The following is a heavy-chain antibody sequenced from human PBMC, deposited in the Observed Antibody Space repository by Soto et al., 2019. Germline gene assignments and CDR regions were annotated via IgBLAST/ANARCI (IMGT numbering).Heavy chain of an antibody. D-gene: IGHD6-13*01. CDR1: GGSISSYY. J-gene: IGHJ5*02. V-gene: IGHV4-4*07. CDR3: ARDRAAAGIWLDP. CDR2: IYTSGST. Sequence: SETLSLTCTVSGGSISSYYLSWILQPAGKGLEWIGLIYTSGSTNYNPSLKSRITMSVEKSNNQFSLKLSSVTAEDTAVYYCARDRAAAGIWLDPWGQGTLVTVSS.